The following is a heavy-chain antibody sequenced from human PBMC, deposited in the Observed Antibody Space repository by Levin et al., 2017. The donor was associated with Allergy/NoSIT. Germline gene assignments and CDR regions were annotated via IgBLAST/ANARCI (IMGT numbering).Heavy chain of an antibody. CDR3: ARIRRTTVVTSSDAYDV. V-gene: IGHV4-34*01. CDR2: ISHSGST. Sequence: KASETLSLTCAVYDGSVSGYYWTWIRQPPGKGLEWIGEISHSGSTYYTPSLTSRLTISLDTSKNQFSLELISVTDADTAVYFCARIRRTTVVTSSDAYDVWGQGTMVTVSS. CDR1: DGSVSGYY. J-gene: IGHJ3*01. D-gene: IGHD4-23*01.